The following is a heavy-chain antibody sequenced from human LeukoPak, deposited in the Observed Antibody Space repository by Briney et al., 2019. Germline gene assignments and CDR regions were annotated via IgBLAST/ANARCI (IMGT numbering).Heavy chain of an antibody. V-gene: IGHV1-2*02. Sequence: ASVKVSCKHSGYTFTGYFIHGVRPAPGQGLEWMGWINPNSGGTHYAQKFQDMVTKTRDTSISTAYMELSRVRSDDSALDYCARQPGSGSQFDYGGQGTLVTVSS. CDR1: GYTFTGYF. CDR3: ARQPGSGSQFDY. J-gene: IGHJ4*02. CDR2: INPNSGGT. D-gene: IGHD6-19*01.